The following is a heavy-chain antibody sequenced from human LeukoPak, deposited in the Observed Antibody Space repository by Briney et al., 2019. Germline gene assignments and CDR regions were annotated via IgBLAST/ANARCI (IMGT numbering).Heavy chain of an antibody. Sequence: PGGSLRLSCEASGFIFSHYGMHWVRQAPGKGLEWVADIWSDGSNRFYAGSVKGRFTISRDNSQNTLFLQMDSLRAEDTAMYYCARDAQRGFDYSNSLKYWGHGTLVTVSS. D-gene: IGHD4-11*01. J-gene: IGHJ4*01. V-gene: IGHV3-33*01. CDR2: IWSDGSNR. CDR1: GFIFSHYG. CDR3: ARDAQRGFDYSNSLKY.